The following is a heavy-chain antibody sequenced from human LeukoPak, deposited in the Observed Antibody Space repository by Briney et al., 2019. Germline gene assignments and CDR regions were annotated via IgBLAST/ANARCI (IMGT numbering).Heavy chain of an antibody. CDR2: ISESGVGT. J-gene: IGHJ4*02. Sequence: PGGSLRLSCADSGFTFSRYSMNWVRQAPGKGLEWVSGISESGVGTNYADSVKGRFTTSRDNSKNTLYLQMNSLRGEDTAVYYCAKVRVGATIDDWGQGTLVTVSS. CDR3: AKVRVGATIDD. V-gene: IGHV3-23*01. CDR1: GFTFSRYS. D-gene: IGHD1-26*01.